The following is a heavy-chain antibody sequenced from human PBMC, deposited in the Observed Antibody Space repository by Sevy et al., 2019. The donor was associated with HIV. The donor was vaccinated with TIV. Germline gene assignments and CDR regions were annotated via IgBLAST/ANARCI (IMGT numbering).Heavy chain of an antibody. CDR1: GFTFSSYS. CDR3: ARLYYDYVWGSYPFKDFDY. CDR2: ISSSSSTI. J-gene: IGHJ4*02. V-gene: IGHV3-48*02. Sequence: GGSLRLSCAASGFTFSSYSMNWVRQAPGKGLEWVSYISSSSSTIYYADSVKGRLTISRDNAKNSLYLQMNSLRDEDTAVYYCARLYYDYVWGSYPFKDFDYWGQGTLVTVSS. D-gene: IGHD3-16*01.